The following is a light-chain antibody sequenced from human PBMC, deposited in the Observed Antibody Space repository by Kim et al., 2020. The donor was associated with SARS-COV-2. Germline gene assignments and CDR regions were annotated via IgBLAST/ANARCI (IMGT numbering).Light chain of an antibody. V-gene: IGKV1-39*01. J-gene: IGKJ1*01. CDR1: ETIITY. CDR3: QQSYNAPWT. Sequence: SASGGDRVTITFRASETIITYLNWYQQKPRKAPILLIYIAYILQRGVPSRFSGSGSVTEFTLTINNLQPEDFATYFCQQSYNAPWTFGRGTKLEI. CDR2: IAY.